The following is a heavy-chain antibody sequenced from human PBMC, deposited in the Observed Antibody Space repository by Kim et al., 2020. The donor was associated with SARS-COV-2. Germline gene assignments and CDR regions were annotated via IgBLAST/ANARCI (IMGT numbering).Heavy chain of an antibody. CDR2: ISWNSGSI. D-gene: IGHD3-10*01. Sequence: GGSLRLSCAASGFTFDDYAMHWVRQAPGKGLEWVSGISWNSGSIGYADSVKGRFTISRDNAKNSLYLQMNSLRAEDTALYYCAKDIYYGSGSYLEDAFDIWGQGTMVTVSS. CDR3: AKDIYYGSGSYLEDAFDI. V-gene: IGHV3-9*01. CDR1: GFTFDDYA. J-gene: IGHJ3*02.